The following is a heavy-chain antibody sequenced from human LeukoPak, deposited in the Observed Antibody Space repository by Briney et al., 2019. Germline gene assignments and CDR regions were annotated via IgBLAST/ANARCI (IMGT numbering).Heavy chain of an antibody. J-gene: IGHJ4*02. CDR3: ARKESYYGSGSYNTLDY. CDR2: ISYDGSNK. V-gene: IGHV3-30-3*01. CDR1: GFTFSSYA. Sequence: SGGSLRLSCAASGFTFSSYAMHWVRQAPGKGLEWVAVISYDGSNKYYADSVKGRFTISRDNSKNTLYLQMNSLRAEDTAVYYCARKESYYGSGSYNTLDYWGQGTLVTVSS. D-gene: IGHD3-10*01.